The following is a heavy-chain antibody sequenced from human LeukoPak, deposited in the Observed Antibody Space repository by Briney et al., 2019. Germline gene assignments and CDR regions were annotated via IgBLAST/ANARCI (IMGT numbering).Heavy chain of an antibody. CDR1: GFTFSSYE. V-gene: IGHV3-48*03. Sequence: GGSLRLSCAASGFTFSSYEMNWVRQAPGKGLEWVSYISSSGSTIYYADSVKGRFTISRDNAKNSLYLQMNSLRADDTAVYYCARGFPHYYDSRGIKFDYWGQGTLATVSS. CDR3: ARGFPHYYDSRGIKFDY. CDR2: ISSSGSTI. J-gene: IGHJ4*02. D-gene: IGHD3-22*01.